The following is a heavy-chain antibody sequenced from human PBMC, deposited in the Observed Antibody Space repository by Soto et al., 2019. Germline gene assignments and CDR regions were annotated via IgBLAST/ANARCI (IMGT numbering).Heavy chain of an antibody. D-gene: IGHD6-19*01. V-gene: IGHV6-1*01. CDR1: GDSVSSNSAA. CDR3: ALSSGWDNWFDP. CDR2: TYYRSKWYN. Sequence: PSQTLSLTCAISGDSVSSNSAAWNWIRQSPSRGLEWLGRTYYRSKWYNDYAVSMKSRITINPDTSKNQFSLQLNSVTPEDTAVYYCALSSGWDNWFDPWGQGXLVTVYS. J-gene: IGHJ5*02.